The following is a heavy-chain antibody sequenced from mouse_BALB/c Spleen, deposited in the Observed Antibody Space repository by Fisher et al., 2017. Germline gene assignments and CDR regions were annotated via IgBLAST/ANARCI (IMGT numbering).Heavy chain of an antibody. J-gene: IGHJ1*03. V-gene: IGHV1-42*01. CDR3: ARWGDDGHYKDWYFDV. D-gene: IGHD2-3*01. Sequence: KFKGKATLTVDKSSSTAYMQLKSLTSEDSAVYYCARWGDDGHYKDWYFDVWGTGTTVTVSS.